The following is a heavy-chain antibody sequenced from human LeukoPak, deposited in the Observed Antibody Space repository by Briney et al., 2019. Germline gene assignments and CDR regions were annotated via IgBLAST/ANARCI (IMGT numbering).Heavy chain of an antibody. CDR3: ARDRLDYYGSGSYYNGLDY. D-gene: IGHD3-10*01. J-gene: IGHJ4*02. CDR2: IIPIFGTA. Sequence: SVKVSCKASGGTFSSYAISWVRQAPGQGLEWMGGIIPIFGTANYAQKFQGRVTITADESTSTAYMELSSPRSEDTAVYYCARDRLDYYGSGSYYNGLDYWGQGTLVTVSS. CDR1: GGTFSSYA. V-gene: IGHV1-69*13.